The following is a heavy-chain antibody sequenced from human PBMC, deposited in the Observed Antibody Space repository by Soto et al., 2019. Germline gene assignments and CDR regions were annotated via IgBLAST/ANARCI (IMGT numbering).Heavy chain of an antibody. CDR1: GYTFTGYY. D-gene: IGHD3-10*01. J-gene: IGHJ4*02. CDR2: MNPNGGGT. CDR3: ERSGVGVGFQFDC. Sequence: QVQLVQSGAEVKEPGASVKVSCKASGYTFTGYYIHWVRQAPGQGLEWMGWMNPNGGGTHYDQNFQGWVTMTRDTYSRTDYKEVSRLRSDDTAVYYCERSGVGVGFQFDCWGQGTLVTVSS. V-gene: IGHV1-2*04.